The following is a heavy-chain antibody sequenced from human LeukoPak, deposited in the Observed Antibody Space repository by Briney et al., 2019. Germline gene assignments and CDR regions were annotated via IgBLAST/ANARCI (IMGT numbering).Heavy chain of an antibody. J-gene: IGHJ4*02. V-gene: IGHV4-39*01. CDR1: GGSISSSSYY. Sequence: PSETLSLTCTVSGGSISSSSYYWGWIRQPPGKGLEWIGSIYYSGSTYYNPSLKSRVTISVDTSKNQFSLKLSSVTAADTAVYYCARNVDCSGGSCQDYWGQGPLVTVSS. CDR2: IYYSGST. CDR3: ARNVDCSGGSCQDY. D-gene: IGHD2-15*01.